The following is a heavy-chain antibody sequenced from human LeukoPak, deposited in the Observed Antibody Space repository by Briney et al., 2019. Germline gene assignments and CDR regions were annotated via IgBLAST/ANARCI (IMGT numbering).Heavy chain of an antibody. CDR3: ARDPVLRYFDWSLAPYYFDY. V-gene: IGHV3-30*03. Sequence: GGSLRLSCAASGLIVSSNYMSWVRQAPGKGLEWVAVISYDGSNKYYADSVKGRFTISRDNSKNTLYLQMNSLRAEDTAVYYCARDPVLRYFDWSLAPYYFDYWGQGTLVTVSS. D-gene: IGHD3-9*01. J-gene: IGHJ4*02. CDR1: GLIVSSNY. CDR2: ISYDGSNK.